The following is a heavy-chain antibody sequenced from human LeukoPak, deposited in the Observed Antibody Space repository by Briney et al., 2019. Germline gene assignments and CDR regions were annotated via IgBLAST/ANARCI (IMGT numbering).Heavy chain of an antibody. V-gene: IGHV3-30*04. D-gene: IGHD4-11*01. Sequence: GGSLRLSCAASGCTFSSYAMHWGRQAPGKGLEWVAVISYDGSNKYYADSVKGRFTISRDNSKNTLYLQMNSLRAEDTAVYYCARDRLQLWFDPWGQGTLVTVSS. J-gene: IGHJ5*02. CDR2: ISYDGSNK. CDR1: GCTFSSYA. CDR3: ARDRLQLWFDP.